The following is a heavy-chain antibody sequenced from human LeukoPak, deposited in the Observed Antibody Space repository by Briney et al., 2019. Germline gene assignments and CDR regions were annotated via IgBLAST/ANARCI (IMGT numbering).Heavy chain of an antibody. J-gene: IGHJ4*02. CDR1: GFTVSNSF. Sequence: GGSLRLSCAASGFTVSNSFMSWIRQAPGKGLEWVSVIYSDGTSYYADSVKARFSISRDNSKNLLYLQTNSLRVEDTAMYYCTKTGGPWDWGQGTLVTVSS. V-gene: IGHV3-53*01. D-gene: IGHD7-27*01. CDR2: IYSDGTS. CDR3: TKTGGPWD.